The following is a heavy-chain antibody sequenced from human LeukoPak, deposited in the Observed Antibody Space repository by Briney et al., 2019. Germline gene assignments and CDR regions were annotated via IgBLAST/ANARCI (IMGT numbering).Heavy chain of an antibody. D-gene: IGHD5-24*01. V-gene: IGHV1-69*05. CDR1: GGTFSSYA. J-gene: IGHJ4*02. CDR2: IIPIFGTA. CDR3: ARSKEKGRDGYNYLDY. Sequence: SVKVSCKASGGTFSSYAISWVRQAPGQGLEWMGGIIPIFGTANYAQEFQGRVTITTDESTSTAYMELSSLRSEDTAVYYCARSKEKGRDGYNYLDYWGQGTLVTVSS.